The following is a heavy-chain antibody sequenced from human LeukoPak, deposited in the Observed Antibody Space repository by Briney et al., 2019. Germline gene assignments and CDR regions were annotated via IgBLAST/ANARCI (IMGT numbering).Heavy chain of an antibody. Sequence: GGSLRLSCAASGFTFSTYWLTWVSQPPGKGLEWVANIKQDGSEKYYVDSVKGRFTISRDNAKNSLYLQMNSLGAEDTAVYYCARRGTSSSWAHFDYWGQGTLVTVSS. J-gene: IGHJ4*02. CDR2: IKQDGSEK. D-gene: IGHD6-13*01. V-gene: IGHV3-7*05. CDR1: GFTFSTYW. CDR3: ARRGTSSSWAHFDY.